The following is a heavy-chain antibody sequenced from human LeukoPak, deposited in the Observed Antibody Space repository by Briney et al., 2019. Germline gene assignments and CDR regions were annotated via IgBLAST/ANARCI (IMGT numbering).Heavy chain of an antibody. J-gene: IGHJ4*02. V-gene: IGHV3-23*01. CDR2: ISGSGGST. CDR1: GFTFSSCA. Sequence: GGSLRLSCAASGFTFSSCAMSWVRQAPGKGLEWVSAISGSGGSTYYADSVKGRFTISRDNSKNTLYLQMNSPRAEDTAVYYCAKVPSALRYFDWQYFDYWGQGTLVTVSS. D-gene: IGHD3-9*01. CDR3: AKVPSALRYFDWQYFDY.